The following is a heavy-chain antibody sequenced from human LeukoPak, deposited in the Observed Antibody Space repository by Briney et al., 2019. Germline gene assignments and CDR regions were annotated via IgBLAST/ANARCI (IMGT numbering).Heavy chain of an antibody. CDR1: GFTLSRHG. J-gene: IGHJ3*01. V-gene: IGHV3-33*01. CDR2: IWYDGSKT. CDR3: VRLSTFKVGSTAYDAFDL. D-gene: IGHD1-26*01. Sequence: GGSLRLSCGASGFTLSRHGMHWVRQAPGKGLEWVAVIWYDGSKTYYADSVKGRFTISRDNSKNTLYLQMNSLSAEDTAVYYCVRLSTFKVGSTAYDAFDLWGQGTMVTVSS.